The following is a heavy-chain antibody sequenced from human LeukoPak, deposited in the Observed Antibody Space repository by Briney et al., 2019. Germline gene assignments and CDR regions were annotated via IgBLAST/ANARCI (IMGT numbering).Heavy chain of an antibody. J-gene: IGHJ4*02. CDR1: GGSISSYY. D-gene: IGHD3-22*01. V-gene: IGHV4-4*07. CDR2: IYTSGST. CDR3: ARSLLTGYDSSGYSYYFDY. Sequence: SETLSLTCTVSGGSISSYYWSWIRQPAGKGLEWIGRIYTSGSTNYNPSLKSRVTMSVDTSKNQFSLKLSSVTAADTAVYYCARSLLTGYDSSGYSYYFDYWGQGALVTVSS.